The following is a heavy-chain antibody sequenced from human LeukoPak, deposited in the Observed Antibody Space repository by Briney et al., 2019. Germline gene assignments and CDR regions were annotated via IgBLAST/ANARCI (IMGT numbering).Heavy chain of an antibody. J-gene: IGHJ3*02. CDR3: ARGAYESLSYCGGDCNVAFDI. CDR2: MNPNSGNT. D-gene: IGHD2-21*01. V-gene: IGHV1-8*01. Sequence: GASVKVSCKASGYTFTSYDINWVRQATGQGLEWMGWMNPNSGNTGYAQKFQGRVTMTRNTSISTAYMELSSLRSEDTAVYYCARGAYESLSYCGGDCNVAFDIWGQGTMVTVSS. CDR1: GYTFTSYD.